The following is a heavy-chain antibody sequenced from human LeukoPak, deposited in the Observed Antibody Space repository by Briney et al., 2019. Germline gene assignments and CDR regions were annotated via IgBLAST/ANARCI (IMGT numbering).Heavy chain of an antibody. CDR1: GFTFSSYA. CDR2: ISGSGGST. Sequence: PGGSLRLSCAASGFTFSSYAMSWVRQAPGKGLEWVSAISGSGGSTYYADSVKGRFTISRDNSKNTLYLQMNSLRAEDTAVYYCAKIPRVSSSWFWEGPVGPDYWGQGTLVTVSS. CDR3: AKIPRVSSSWFWEGPVGPDY. J-gene: IGHJ4*02. V-gene: IGHV3-23*01. D-gene: IGHD6-13*01.